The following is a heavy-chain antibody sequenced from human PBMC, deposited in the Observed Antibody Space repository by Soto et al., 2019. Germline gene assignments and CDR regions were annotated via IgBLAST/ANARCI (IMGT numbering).Heavy chain of an antibody. J-gene: IGHJ6*02. CDR1: GFTFSSYS. CDR2: ISSSSSYI. Sequence: EVQLVESGGGLVKPGGSLRLSCAASGFTFSSYSMNWVRQAPGTGLEWVSSISSSSSYIYYADSVKGRFTISRDNAKNSLYLQMNSLRAEDTAVYYCARYCSSTSCYTPRYGMDVWGQGTTVTVSS. V-gene: IGHV3-21*01. D-gene: IGHD2-2*02. CDR3: ARYCSSTSCYTPRYGMDV.